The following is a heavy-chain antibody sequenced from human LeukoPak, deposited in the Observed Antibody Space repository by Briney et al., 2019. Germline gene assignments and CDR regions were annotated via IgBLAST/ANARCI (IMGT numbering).Heavy chain of an antibody. Sequence: PGGSLRLSCAASGFTFSTNSMNWVRQAPGKGLEWVSSIGISSSHTFYADSVKGRFTISRDNAENSVYLQMNSLRAEDTAVYYCAKDLTPVATPYYYYYMDVWGKGTTVTVSS. D-gene: IGHD4-23*01. CDR3: AKDLTPVATPYYYYYMDV. J-gene: IGHJ6*03. CDR2: IGISSSHT. V-gene: IGHV3-21*01. CDR1: GFTFSTNS.